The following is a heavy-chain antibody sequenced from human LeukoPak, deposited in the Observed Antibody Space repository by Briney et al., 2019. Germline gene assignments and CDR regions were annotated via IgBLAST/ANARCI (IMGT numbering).Heavy chain of an antibody. J-gene: IGHJ4*02. CDR3: AKDTEAYSGSYSAFDY. CDR1: GFTFSSYW. CDR2: INSDGSST. Sequence: GGSLRLSCAASGFTFSSYWMHWVRQAPGKGLVWVSRINSDGSSTSYADSVKGRFTISRDNAKNSLYLQMNSLRAEDMALYYCAKDTEAYSGSYSAFDYWGQGTLVTVSS. V-gene: IGHV3-74*01. D-gene: IGHD1-26*01.